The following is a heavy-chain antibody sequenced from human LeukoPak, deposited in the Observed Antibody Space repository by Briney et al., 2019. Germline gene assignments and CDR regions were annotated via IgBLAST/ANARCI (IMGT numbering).Heavy chain of an antibody. CDR1: GVTSDDFG. CDR2: ISGDGNRI. D-gene: IGHD4/OR15-4a*01. Sequence: GGSLRLSCAASGVTSDDFGMHWARQVPGKGLEWVSFISGDGNRIHYADSVVGRFTVSRDKTKNSLYLHMISLRTEDTAFYFCAKDHPVLSFWGQGTLVTVSS. V-gene: IGHV3-43*02. J-gene: IGHJ4*02. CDR3: AKDHPVLSF.